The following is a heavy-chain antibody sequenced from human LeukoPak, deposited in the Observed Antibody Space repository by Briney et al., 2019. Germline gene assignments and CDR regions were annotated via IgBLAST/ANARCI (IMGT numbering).Heavy chain of an antibody. CDR2: SYTSGST. V-gene: IGHV4-4*07. CDR3: ARDDVLLWFGELLFAGAFDI. CDR1: GGSISSYY. D-gene: IGHD3-10*01. Sequence: SETLSLTCTVSGGSISSYYWSWIRQPAGKGLEWIGRSYTSGSTNYNPSLKSRVTMSVDTSKNQFSLKLSSVTAADTAVYYCARDDVLLWFGELLFAGAFDIWGQGTMVTVSS. J-gene: IGHJ3*02.